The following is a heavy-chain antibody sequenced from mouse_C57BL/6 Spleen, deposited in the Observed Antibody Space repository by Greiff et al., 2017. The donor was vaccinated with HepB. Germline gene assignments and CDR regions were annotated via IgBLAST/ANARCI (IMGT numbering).Heavy chain of an antibody. CDR1: GYSITSGYY. Sequence: ESGPGLVKPSQSLSLTCSVTGYSITSGYYWNWIRQFPGNKLEWMGYISYDGSNNYNPSLKNRISITRDTSKNQFFLKLNSVTTEDTATYYCAREVTTALVDYYAMDYWGQGTSVTVSS. CDR3: AREVTTALVDYYAMDY. D-gene: IGHD2-13*01. CDR2: ISYDGSN. J-gene: IGHJ4*01. V-gene: IGHV3-6*01.